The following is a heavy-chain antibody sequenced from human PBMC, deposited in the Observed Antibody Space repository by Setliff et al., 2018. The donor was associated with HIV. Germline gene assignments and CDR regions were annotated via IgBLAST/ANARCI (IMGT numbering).Heavy chain of an antibody. CDR1: GGSFSGYF. D-gene: IGHD3-10*01. Sequence: SETLSLTCAVYGGSFSGYFWNWIRQSPGKGLEWIGEITHSGSTNYNPSLKSRVTISIDTSKNQFSLKVNSVTAADTAVYYCATDGGLWFGRHSYLQNWGQGNLVTVSS. V-gene: IGHV4-34*01. CDR2: ITHSGST. CDR3: ATDGGLWFGRHSYLQN. J-gene: IGHJ1*01.